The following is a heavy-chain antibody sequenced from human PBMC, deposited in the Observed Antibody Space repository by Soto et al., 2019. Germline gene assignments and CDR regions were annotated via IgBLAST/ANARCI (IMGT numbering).Heavy chain of an antibody. CDR2: INSANGNT. V-gene: IGHV1-3*01. D-gene: IGHD3-22*01. J-gene: IGHJ4*02. CDR1: GYTFSSQA. Sequence: GASLRSAFRASGYTFSSQALQGVRQATGQRLEWMGWINSANGNTKYSQKFQGRATITRDTSASTAYMELSSLRAEDTAVYYCAKDYPYYDSSGSPNPLIDYWGQGPLVTVSS. CDR3: AKDYPYYDSSGSPNPLIDY.